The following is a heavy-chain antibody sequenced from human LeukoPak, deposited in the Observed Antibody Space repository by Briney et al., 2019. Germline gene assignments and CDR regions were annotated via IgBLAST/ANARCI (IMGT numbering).Heavy chain of an antibody. J-gene: IGHJ6*02. CDR3: AREDPQTTVPEGMDV. V-gene: IGHV4-59*11. Sequence: SETLSLTCTVSGGSISSHYWSWIRQPPGKGLEWSGYIYYSGSTNYNPSLKSRVTISVDTSKNQFSLKLSSVTAADTAVYYCAREDPQTTVPEGMDVWGQGTTVTVAS. CDR2: IYYSGST. D-gene: IGHD4-17*01. CDR1: GGSISSHY.